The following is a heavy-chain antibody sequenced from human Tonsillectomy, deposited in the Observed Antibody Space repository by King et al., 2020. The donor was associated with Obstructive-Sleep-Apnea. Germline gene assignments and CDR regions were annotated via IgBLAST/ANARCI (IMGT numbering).Heavy chain of an antibody. J-gene: IGHJ4*02. D-gene: IGHD4-17*01. V-gene: IGHV4-34*01. Sequence: VQLQQWGAGLLKPSGTLSLTCAVYGGSFSGHYWSWIRQPPGKGLEWIGEINHSGSTNYSPSLKSRVTISVDTSKNQFSLKLSSVTAADTAVYYCARVDFGDNKFDYWGQGTLVTVSS. CDR1: GGSFSGHY. CDR3: ARVDFGDNKFDY. CDR2: INHSGST.